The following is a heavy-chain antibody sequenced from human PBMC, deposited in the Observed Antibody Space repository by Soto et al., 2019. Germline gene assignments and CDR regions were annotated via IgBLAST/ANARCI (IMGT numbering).Heavy chain of an antibody. Sequence: SETLSLTCTVSGGSISSSSYYWGWIRQPPGKGLEWIGSIYYSGSTYYNPSLKSRVTISVDTSKNQFSLKLSSVTAADTAVYYCARLWPYYYYYGMDVWGQGTTVTVSS. J-gene: IGHJ6*02. CDR3: ARLWPYYYYYGMDV. V-gene: IGHV4-39*01. CDR2: IYYSGST. CDR1: GGSISSSSYY. D-gene: IGHD2-21*01.